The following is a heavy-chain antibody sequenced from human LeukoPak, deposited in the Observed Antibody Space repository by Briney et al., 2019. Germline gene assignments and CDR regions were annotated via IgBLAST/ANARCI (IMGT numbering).Heavy chain of an antibody. V-gene: IGHV1-18*01. J-gene: IGHJ4*02. Sequence: GASVKVSCKASGYTFTTYGITWVRQAPGQGLEWMGWISANNGNTNYAQKLQGRVTMTTDTSTSTAYMELRSLRSDDTAVYYCARALSGYGAYWGQGTLVTVSS. D-gene: IGHD5-12*01. CDR3: ARALSGYGAY. CDR1: GYTFTTYG. CDR2: ISANNGNT.